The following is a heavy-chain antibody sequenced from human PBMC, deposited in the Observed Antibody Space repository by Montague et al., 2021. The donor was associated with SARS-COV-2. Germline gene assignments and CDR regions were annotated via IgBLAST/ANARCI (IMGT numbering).Heavy chain of an antibody. CDR3: ARERRYCSGGSCYSGWFDP. CDR2: IYHSGST. CDR1: GYSIRSGYY. Sequence: SETLSLTCTVSGYSIRSGYYWGWIRQPPGNGLEWIGSIYHSGSTYYNPSLKSRVTISVDTSKNQFSLKLSSVTAADTAVYYCARERRYCSGGSCYSGWFDPWGQRTLVTVSS. D-gene: IGHD2-15*01. V-gene: IGHV4-38-2*02. J-gene: IGHJ5*02.